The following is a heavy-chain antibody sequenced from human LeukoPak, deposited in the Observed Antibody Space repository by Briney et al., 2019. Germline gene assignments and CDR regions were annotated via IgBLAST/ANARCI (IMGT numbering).Heavy chain of an antibody. D-gene: IGHD6-13*01. V-gene: IGHV3-23*01. Sequence: GGSPRLSCAASGFTFSNYAMSWVRQAPGKGLEWVSTISGSGGSTYYADSVKGRFTISRDNSNNTLHLQMNSLRAEDTAVYYCAKAALLGHSSSWYDYWGQGTLVTVSS. CDR1: GFTFSNYA. CDR2: ISGSGGST. J-gene: IGHJ4*02. CDR3: AKAALLGHSSSWYDY.